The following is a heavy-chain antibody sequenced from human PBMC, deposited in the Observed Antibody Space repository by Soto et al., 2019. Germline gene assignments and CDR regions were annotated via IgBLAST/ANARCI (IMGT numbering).Heavy chain of an antibody. V-gene: IGHV3-21*06. Sequence: SLGLSCAASGFPFTRYSMNWVRQAPGKGLEWVSSISSTTNYIYYGDSMKGRFTISRDNAKNSLYLEMNSLRAEDTAVYYCARESEDLTSNFDYWGQGTLVTVSS. CDR1: GFPFTRYS. CDR3: ARESEDLTSNFDY. CDR2: ISSTTNYI. J-gene: IGHJ4*02.